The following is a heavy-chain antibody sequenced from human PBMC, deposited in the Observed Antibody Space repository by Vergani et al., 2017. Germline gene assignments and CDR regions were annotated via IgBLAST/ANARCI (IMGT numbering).Heavy chain of an antibody. D-gene: IGHD2-2*01. J-gene: IGHJ5*02. V-gene: IGHV4-4*02. CDR3: ARSGYQLGIRRGSWFDP. Sequence: VQLVESGGGLVKPGGSLRLSCAASGFSFSSYSMNWVRQPPGKGLEWIGEINHSGSTNYNPSLKSRVTISVDTSKNQFSLKLSSVTAADTAVYYCARSGYQLGIRRGSWFDPWGQGTLVTVSS. CDR1: GFSFSSYS. CDR2: INHSGST.